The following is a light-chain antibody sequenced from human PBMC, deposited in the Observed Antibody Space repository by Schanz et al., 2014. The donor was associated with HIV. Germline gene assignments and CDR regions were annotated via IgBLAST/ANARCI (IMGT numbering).Light chain of an antibody. CDR2: STS. J-gene: IGKJ4*01. V-gene: IGKV3-20*01. Sequence: EIVLTQSPATLSMSPGERATLSCRASQSVGSVLAWYQQKPGQAPRLLMYSTSTRATGIPDRFSGSGSGTDFTLIISRLEPEDFGVYYCQQYGSSSPISFGGGTKVEI. CDR3: QQYGSSSPIS. CDR1: QSVGSV.